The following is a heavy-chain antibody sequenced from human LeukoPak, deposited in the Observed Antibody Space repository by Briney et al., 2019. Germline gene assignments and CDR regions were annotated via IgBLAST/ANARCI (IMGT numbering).Heavy chain of an antibody. D-gene: IGHD6-19*01. J-gene: IGHJ4*02. CDR3: ARDPSSGWYRRSYFDY. Sequence: GGSLRLSCAASGFTFSSYAMSWVRQAPGKGLEWVSAISGSGGSTYYADSVKGRFTISRDNSKNTLYLQMNSLRAEDTAVYYCARDPSSGWYRRSYFDYWGQGTLVTVSS. CDR2: ISGSGGST. V-gene: IGHV3-23*01. CDR1: GFTFSSYA.